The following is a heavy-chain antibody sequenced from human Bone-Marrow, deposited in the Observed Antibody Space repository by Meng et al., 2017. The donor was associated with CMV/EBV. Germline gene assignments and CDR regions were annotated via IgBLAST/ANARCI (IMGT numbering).Heavy chain of an antibody. D-gene: IGHD1-26*01. Sequence: ASVKVSCKASGYTFTGYYMHWVRQAPGQGLEWMGWINPNSGGTNYAQKFQGRVTMTRDTSISTAYMELSRLRSDDTAVYYCASLPLGANQASDYWGQGTRVTVSS. CDR1: GYTFTGYY. CDR2: INPNSGGT. J-gene: IGHJ4*02. V-gene: IGHV1-2*02. CDR3: ASLPLGANQASDY.